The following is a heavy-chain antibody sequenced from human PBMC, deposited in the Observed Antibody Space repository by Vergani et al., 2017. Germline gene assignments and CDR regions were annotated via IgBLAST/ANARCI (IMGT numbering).Heavy chain of an antibody. D-gene: IGHD6-19*01. CDR2: ISSSSSTI. J-gene: IGHJ4*02. Sequence: VQLVESGGGVVQPGGSLRLSCAASGFTFSSYSMNWVRQAPGKGLEWVSYISSSSSTIYYADSVKGRFTISRDNAKNSLYLQMNSLRAEDTAVYYCARDLQAGDSSGWYGTYDYWGQGTLVTVSS. CDR3: ARDLQAGDSSGWYGTYDY. CDR1: GFTFSSYS. V-gene: IGHV3-48*01.